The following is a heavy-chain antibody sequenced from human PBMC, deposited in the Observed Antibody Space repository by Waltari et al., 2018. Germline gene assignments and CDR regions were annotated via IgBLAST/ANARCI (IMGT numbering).Heavy chain of an antibody. CDR2: IHQSGST. CDR3: AKGVSSSHYYYYYMDV. D-gene: IGHD6-13*01. J-gene: IGHJ6*03. V-gene: IGHV4-30-2*01. Sequence: QLQLQESGSGLVKPSQTLSLTCTVSGGSITSGGYSWSWIRQPPGKGLEWIGYIHQSGSTSYNPSLKSRVTTSADRSKNQFSLNLNSVTAADTAVYYCAKGVSSSHYYYYYMDVWGKGTTVTISS. CDR1: GGSITSGGYS.